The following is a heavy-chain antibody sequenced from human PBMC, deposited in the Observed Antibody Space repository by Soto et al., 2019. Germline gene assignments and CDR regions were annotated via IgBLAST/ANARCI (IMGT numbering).Heavy chain of an antibody. J-gene: IGHJ5*02. D-gene: IGHD2-8*01. V-gene: IGHV1-24*01. Sequence: VKVSCKVSGYTLNEVSMHWVRQAPGKGLEWMGGFDPEDGETIYAQKFQGRVTMTEDTSTDTAYMELSSLRSEDTAVYYCATPPVGLMVYAIHLWGQGTLVTVSS. CDR2: FDPEDGET. CDR3: ATPPVGLMVYAIHL. CDR1: GYTLNEVS.